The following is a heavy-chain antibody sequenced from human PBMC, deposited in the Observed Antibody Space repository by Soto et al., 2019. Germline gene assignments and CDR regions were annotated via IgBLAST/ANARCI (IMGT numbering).Heavy chain of an antibody. CDR1: GYTFTSYY. CDR3: ARDLGRRPDYGDYEPRQNDAFDI. V-gene: IGHV1-46*03. Sequence: QVQLVQSGAEVKKPGASVKVSCKASGYTFTSYYMHWVRQAPGQGLEWMGIINPSGGSTSYAQKFQGRVTMTRDTSTSTVYMELSSLRSEDTAVYYCARDLGRRPDYGDYEPRQNDAFDIWGQGTMVTVSS. J-gene: IGHJ3*02. D-gene: IGHD4-17*01. CDR2: INPSGGST.